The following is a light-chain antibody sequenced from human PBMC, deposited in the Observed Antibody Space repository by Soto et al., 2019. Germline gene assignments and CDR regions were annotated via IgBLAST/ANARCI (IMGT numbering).Light chain of an antibody. CDR2: DVS. V-gene: IGLV2-14*03. J-gene: IGLJ1*01. CDR3: NSYTSNNTYV. Sequence: QSALTQPASVSGSPGQAITISCSGTSSDVGAFNYVSWYQQHPGKAPKLMIYDVSNRPSRVSNRFSGSKSGNTASLTISGLRAEDEADYYCNSYTSNNTYVFGTGTKVTVL. CDR1: SSDVGAFNY.